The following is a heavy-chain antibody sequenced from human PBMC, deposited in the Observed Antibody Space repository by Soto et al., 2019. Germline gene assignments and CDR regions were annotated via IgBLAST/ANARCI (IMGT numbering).Heavy chain of an antibody. D-gene: IGHD6-13*01. J-gene: IGHJ6*02. V-gene: IGHV3-13*01. CDR1: GFTFSSYD. Sequence: GGSLRLSCAASGFTFSSYDMHWVRQATGKGLEWVSGIGSTGDTYYPGSVKGRFTISRENTKNSFYLQMNNLRAGDTAVYYCARDPGAVAGNYFYGMDVWGQGTTVTVSS. CDR3: ARDPGAVAGNYFYGMDV. CDR2: IGSTGDT.